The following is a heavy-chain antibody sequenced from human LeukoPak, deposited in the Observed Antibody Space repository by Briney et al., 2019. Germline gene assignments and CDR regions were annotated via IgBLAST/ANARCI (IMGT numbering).Heavy chain of an antibody. V-gene: IGHV1-8*03. Sequence: ASVKVSCKASGYTFTSYDINWVRQATGQGLEWMGWMNPNSGNTGYAQKFQGRVTITRNTSISTAYMELSSQRSEDTAVYYCARVTNWGRDAFDIWGQGTMVTVSS. J-gene: IGHJ3*02. CDR1: GYTFTSYD. CDR2: MNPNSGNT. D-gene: IGHD7-27*01. CDR3: ARVTNWGRDAFDI.